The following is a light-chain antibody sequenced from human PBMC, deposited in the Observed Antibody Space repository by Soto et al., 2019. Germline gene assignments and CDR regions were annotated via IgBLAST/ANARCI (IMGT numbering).Light chain of an antibody. V-gene: IGKV1-5*03. CDR1: QTISSW. Sequence: DIQMTQSPSPLSGSVGTRVTITCRASQTISSWLAWYQQKPGKAPKLLIYKASTLKSGVPSRFSGSGSGTEFTLTISSLQPDDFATYYCQHYNSYSEAFGQGTKVDIK. CDR3: QHYNSYSEA. CDR2: KAS. J-gene: IGKJ1*01.